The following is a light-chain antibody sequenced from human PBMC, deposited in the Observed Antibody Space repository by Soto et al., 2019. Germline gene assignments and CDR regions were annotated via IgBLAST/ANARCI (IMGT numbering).Light chain of an antibody. V-gene: IGKV3-11*01. Sequence: EIVLTQSPATLSLSPGERAALSCRASQSVSSHLAWYQQKPGQAPRLLIYDASNRATGIPARFSGSWSGTDFTLIISSLEPEDIAVYYCQQRSNWPLTFGGGTKVEIK. CDR1: QSVSSH. CDR2: DAS. CDR3: QQRSNWPLT. J-gene: IGKJ4*01.